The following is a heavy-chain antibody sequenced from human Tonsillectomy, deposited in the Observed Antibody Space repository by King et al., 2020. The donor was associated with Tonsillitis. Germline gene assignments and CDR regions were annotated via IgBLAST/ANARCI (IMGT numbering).Heavy chain of an antibody. CDR2: IYYSGST. CDR1: GGSISSYY. J-gene: IGHJ5*02. CDR3: ARGLETYYGFWSHTQSWFDP. V-gene: IGHV4-59*01. Sequence: HVQLQESGPGLVKPSETLSLTCTVSGGSISSYYWSWIRQPPGKGLEWIGYIYYSGSTNYNPSLKSRVTISVDTSKNQFSLKLSSVTAADTAVYYCARGLETYYGFWSHTQSWFDPWGQGTLVTVSS. D-gene: IGHD3-3*01.